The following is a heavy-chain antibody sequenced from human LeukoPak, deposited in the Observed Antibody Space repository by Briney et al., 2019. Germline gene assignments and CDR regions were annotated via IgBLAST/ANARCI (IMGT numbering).Heavy chain of an antibody. D-gene: IGHD6-13*01. CDR3: ARDSPHGSSREYYYYYYGMDV. CDR2: ISGSGGST. V-gene: IGHV3-23*01. Sequence: PGGSLRLSCAASGFTFSSYAMSWVRQAPGKGLEWVSAISGSGGSTYYADSVKGRFTISRDNSKNTLYLQMNSLRAEDTAVYYCARDSPHGSSREYYYYYYGMDVWGQGTTVTVSS. CDR1: GFTFSSYA. J-gene: IGHJ6*02.